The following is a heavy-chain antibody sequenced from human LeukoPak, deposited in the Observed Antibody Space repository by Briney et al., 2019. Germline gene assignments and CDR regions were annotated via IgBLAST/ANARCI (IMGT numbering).Heavy chain of an antibody. Sequence: SETLSLTCTVYGGSISSYYWSWIRQPPGKGLEWIGYIYYSGSTNYNPSLKSRVTISVDTSKNQFSLKLSSVTAADTAVYYCARGQVLWYSIYWGQETLVTVST. D-gene: IGHD6-13*01. J-gene: IGHJ4*02. CDR1: GGSISSYY. CDR3: ARGQVLWYSIY. CDR2: IYYSGST. V-gene: IGHV4-59*01.